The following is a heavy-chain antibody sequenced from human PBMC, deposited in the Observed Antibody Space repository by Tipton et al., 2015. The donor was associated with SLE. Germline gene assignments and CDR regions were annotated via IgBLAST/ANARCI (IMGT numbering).Heavy chain of an antibody. CDR3: AKDLGWEVGATST. CDR1: GFTFSSYA. J-gene: IGHJ5*02. Sequence: SLRLSCTVSGFTFSSYAMRWVRQAPGKGLEWVSGIDTSGSYRYYPDSVKGRFTISRDNSRNTLYLQMNSLRVDDTAVYYCAKDLGWEVGATSTWGQGTLVTVSS. V-gene: IGHV3-23*05. D-gene: IGHD1-26*01. CDR2: IDTSGSYR.